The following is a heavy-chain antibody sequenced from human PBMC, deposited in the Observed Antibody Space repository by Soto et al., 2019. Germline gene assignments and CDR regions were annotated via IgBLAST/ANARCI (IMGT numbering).Heavy chain of an antibody. CDR2: MYYSGST. Sequence: SETLSLTCTVSGGSISSGDYYWSWIRQPPGKGLECIGSMYYSGSTYYNPSLKSRVTISVDTSKNQFSLKLNSVHAADTAVYYCAMAPGGPVAIADYWGQGTLVTVSX. V-gene: IGHV4-39*01. CDR3: AMAPGGPVAIADY. J-gene: IGHJ4*02. D-gene: IGHD2-2*01. CDR1: GGSISSGDYY.